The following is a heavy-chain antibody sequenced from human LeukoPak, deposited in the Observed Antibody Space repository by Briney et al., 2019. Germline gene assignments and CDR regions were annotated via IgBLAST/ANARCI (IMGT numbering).Heavy chain of an antibody. J-gene: IGHJ3*02. CDR3: ARSQGTIPDSVPLDI. Sequence: PGGSLRLSCAASGFTFSSYSMNWVRQAPGKGLEWVSSLSTSSNYIYYADSLKGRFTISRDNAKNSLYLQMNSLRAEGTAVYYCARSQGTIPDSVPLDIWGQGAMVTVSS. V-gene: IGHV3-21*01. D-gene: IGHD5/OR15-5a*01. CDR2: LSTSSNYI. CDR1: GFTFSSYS.